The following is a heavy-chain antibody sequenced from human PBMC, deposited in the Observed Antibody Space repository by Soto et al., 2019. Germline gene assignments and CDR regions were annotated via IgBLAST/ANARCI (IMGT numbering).Heavy chain of an antibody. CDR2: ISTSGSTI. CDR3: ARSGTMIVAYDY. CDR1: EFTFSDYY. V-gene: IGHV3-11*01. D-gene: IGHD3-22*01. Sequence: QVQLVESGGGLVKPGGSLRLSCAASEFTFSDYYMSWIRQVPGAGLEWISYISTSGSTIYYADSVKGRFTISRDNAKNSLYLQMNSLRAEDTAVYYCARSGTMIVAYDYWGQGTLVTVSS. J-gene: IGHJ4*02.